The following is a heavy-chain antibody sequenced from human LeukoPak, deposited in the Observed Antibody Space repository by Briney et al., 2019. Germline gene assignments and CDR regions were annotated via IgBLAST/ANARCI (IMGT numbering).Heavy chain of an antibody. V-gene: IGHV1-69*13. CDR2: IVPIFGTA. CDR1: GGTFSSYA. CDR3: ARAVKDIVVVPTGNAFDI. D-gene: IGHD2-2*01. Sequence: ASVKVSCKASGGTFSSYAISWVRQAPGQGLEWMGGIVPIFGTANYAQKFQGRVTITADESTSTAYMELSSLRSEDTAVYYCARAVKDIVVVPTGNAFDIWGQGTMVTVSS. J-gene: IGHJ3*02.